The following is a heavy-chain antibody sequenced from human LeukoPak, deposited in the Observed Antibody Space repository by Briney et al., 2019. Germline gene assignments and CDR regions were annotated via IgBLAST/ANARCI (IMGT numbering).Heavy chain of an antibody. Sequence: GGSLRLSCAASGFNFSIYWMSWVRQAPGKGLEWVANTKQDGSEKYYVDSVKGRFSISRDNAKNSLYLQMDSLRVEDTAVYYCARGDGGDWTKYYFDDWGQGTLVTVSS. D-gene: IGHD2-21*01. CDR3: ARGDGGDWTKYYFDD. CDR2: TKQDGSEK. CDR1: GFNFSIYW. V-gene: IGHV3-7*01. J-gene: IGHJ4*02.